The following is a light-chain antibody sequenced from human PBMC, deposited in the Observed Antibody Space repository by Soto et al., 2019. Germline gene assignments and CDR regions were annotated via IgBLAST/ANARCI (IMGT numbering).Light chain of an antibody. CDR3: HQYCVPPLT. J-gene: IGKJ4*01. V-gene: IGKV3-20*01. CDR2: GAS. Sequence: ETVLTQSPGTLSLSPGERATLSCRASQSVSSSFLAWYQQRPGQAPRLLIYGASSRSTGIPDRFSGSGSGTDFTLTISRMEPEDYAVYYGHQYCVPPLTSGGGTKVE. CDR1: QSVSSSF.